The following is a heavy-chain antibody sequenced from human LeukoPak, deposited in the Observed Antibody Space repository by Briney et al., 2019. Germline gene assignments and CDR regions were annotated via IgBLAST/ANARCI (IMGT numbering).Heavy chain of an antibody. J-gene: IGHJ6*03. CDR3: ARAGEMRYMDA. CDR2: IYQSETA. V-gene: IGHV4-38-2*02. CDR1: GYSISSGYF. Sequence: SETLSLTCTVSGYSISSGYFWGWMRQPPGKGLEWIGSIYQSETANYNPSLKSRVTISVDTSKNQFSLKLSSVTAADTAVYYCARAGEMRYMDAWGKGTAVTVSS. D-gene: IGHD5-24*01.